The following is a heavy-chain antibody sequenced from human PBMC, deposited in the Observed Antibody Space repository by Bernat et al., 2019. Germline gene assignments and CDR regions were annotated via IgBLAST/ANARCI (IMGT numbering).Heavy chain of an antibody. CDR1: GGSISSSSYY. D-gene: IGHD6-13*01. CDR2: IYYSGST. CDR3: ARLRIAVAGHFDY. V-gene: IGHV4-39*01. Sequence: QLQLQESGPGLVKPSETLSLTCTVSGGSISSSSYYWGWIRQPPGKGLEWIGSIYYSGSTYYNPSLKSRVTISVDTSKNRFSLKLSSVTAADTAVYYCARLRIAVAGHFDYWGQGTLVTVSS. J-gene: IGHJ4*02.